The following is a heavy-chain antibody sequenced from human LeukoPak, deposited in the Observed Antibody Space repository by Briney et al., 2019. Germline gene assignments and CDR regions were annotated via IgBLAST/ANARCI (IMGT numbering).Heavy chain of an antibody. V-gene: IGHV3-53*01. CDR3: AHGYNSRPFDY. CDR1: GFTVSSNY. CDR2: IYSGGST. J-gene: IGHJ4*02. Sequence: PGGSLRLSCAASGFTVSSNYMSWVRQAPGKGLEWVSVIYSGGSTYYADSVKGRFTISRDNSKNTLYLQMNSLRAEDTAVYYCAHGYNSRPFDYWGQGTLVTVSS. D-gene: IGHD5-24*01.